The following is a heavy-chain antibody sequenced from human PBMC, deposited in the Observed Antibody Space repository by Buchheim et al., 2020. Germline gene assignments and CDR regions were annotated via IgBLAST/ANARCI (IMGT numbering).Heavy chain of an antibody. Sequence: EVQLLESGGGLVQPGGSLRLSCAASGFTFSSYAMSWVRQAPGKGLEWVSAISGSGGSTYYADSVKGRFTISRDNSKNTLYLPMNSLRAEDTAVYYCAKDISLTIFGVVIWRPFDYWGQGTL. CDR2: ISGSGGST. D-gene: IGHD3-3*01. V-gene: IGHV3-23*01. CDR3: AKDISLTIFGVVIWRPFDY. CDR1: GFTFSSYA. J-gene: IGHJ4*02.